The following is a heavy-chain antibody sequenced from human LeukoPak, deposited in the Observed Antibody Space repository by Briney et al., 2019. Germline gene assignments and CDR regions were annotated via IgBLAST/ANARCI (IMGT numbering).Heavy chain of an antibody. CDR2: ISGSGDTT. Sequence: PGGSLRLSCAPSGFAFSSFAMNWVRQGPGKGLEWVSVISGSGDTTYYADSVKGRFTISRDNSKNTLYLQMNSLRAEDTAVYYCAKLATPFTFGGAPLDYWGQGTLVTVSS. J-gene: IGHJ4*02. V-gene: IGHV3-23*01. CDR1: GFAFSSFA. D-gene: IGHD3-16*01. CDR3: AKLATPFTFGGAPLDY.